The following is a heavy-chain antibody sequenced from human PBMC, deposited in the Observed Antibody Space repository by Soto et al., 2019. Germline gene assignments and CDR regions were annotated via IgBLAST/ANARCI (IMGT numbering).Heavy chain of an antibody. CDR1: GFTFSSYG. V-gene: IGHV3-30*03. CDR3: QLNYSSSWYGRY. Sequence: GGSLKLSCAASGFTFSSYGMHGVRQAPGKGLEWVAVISYDGRNECYAESVKGGCTISRDNAKNTLYLQMNSLIAEDTALYHCQLNYSSSWYGRYWGQGKLVTVSS. CDR2: ISYDGRNE. D-gene: IGHD6-13*01. J-gene: IGHJ4*02.